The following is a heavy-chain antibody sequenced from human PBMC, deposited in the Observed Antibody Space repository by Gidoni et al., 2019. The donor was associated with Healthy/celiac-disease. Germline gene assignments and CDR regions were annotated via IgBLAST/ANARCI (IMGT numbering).Heavy chain of an antibody. J-gene: IGHJ6*02. V-gene: IGHV3-21*01. D-gene: IGHD5-12*01. Sequence: EVQLVESGGGLVKPGGSLRLSCAASGFTFSSYSLNWVRQAPGKGLEWVSSISSSSSYIYYADSVKGRFTISRDNAKNSLYLQMNSLRAEDTAVYYCARGRGYSGYDPPYYYYYYGMDVWGQGTTVTVSS. CDR2: ISSSSSYI. CDR3: ARGRGYSGYDPPYYYYYYGMDV. CDR1: GFTFSSYS.